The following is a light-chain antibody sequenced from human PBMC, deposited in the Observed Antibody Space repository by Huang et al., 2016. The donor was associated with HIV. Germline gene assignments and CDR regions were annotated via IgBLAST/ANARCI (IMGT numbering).Light chain of an antibody. CDR3: QGSLSIPHT. CDR1: ENNRRY. CDR2: SAS. Sequence: DIQMTQSPSSLSASVGDSVTITCRASENNRRYLNWYQQKPGKPPKLLIHSASTLQSVVPSRFSGSGSGTDFTLTITSLQPEDFATYYCQGSLSIPHTFGQGTNLEIK. J-gene: IGKJ2*01. V-gene: IGKV1-39*01.